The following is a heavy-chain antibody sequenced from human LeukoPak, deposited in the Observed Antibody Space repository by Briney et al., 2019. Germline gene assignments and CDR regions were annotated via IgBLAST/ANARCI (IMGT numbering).Heavy chain of an antibody. CDR2: NISSGSTI. D-gene: IGHD3-10*02. J-gene: IGHJ6*04. V-gene: IGHV3-48*03. CDR1: GVTFCSYE. Sequence: GGSLRLSCGAAGVTFCSYEMNWLRHAAGEGLQGFSYNISSGSTIYYEDSVKGRFPISRDNPKNSLYLQMNSLRAEDTAVYYCAELGITMIGGVWGKGTTVTISS. CDR3: AELGITMIGGV.